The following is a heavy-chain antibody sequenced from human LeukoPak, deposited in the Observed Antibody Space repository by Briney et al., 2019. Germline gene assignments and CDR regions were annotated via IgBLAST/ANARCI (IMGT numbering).Heavy chain of an antibody. V-gene: IGHV1-8*02. CDR1: GYTFTGYY. CDR2: MNPNSGDT. CDR3: ARGLDRIAAAGSSDY. Sequence: ASVKVSCKASGYTFTGYYMHWVRQAPGQGLEWMGWMNPNSGDTGYAQKFQGRVTMTRNTSISTAYMELSSLRSEDTAVYYCARGLDRIAAAGSSDYWGQGTLVTVSS. J-gene: IGHJ4*02. D-gene: IGHD6-13*01.